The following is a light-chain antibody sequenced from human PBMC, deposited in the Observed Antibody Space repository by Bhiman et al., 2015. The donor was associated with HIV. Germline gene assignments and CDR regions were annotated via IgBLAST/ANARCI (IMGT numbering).Light chain of an antibody. CDR2: EVS. Sequence: QSALTQPASVSGSPGQSITISCTGSGSDVGGYNHVSWYQHHPGKAPKVMIYEVSKRPSGISNRFSGSKSGNTASLTISGLQAEDEADYYCSSYTSSSTFVFGTGTKVTVL. J-gene: IGLJ1*01. CDR3: SSYTSSSTFV. V-gene: IGLV2-14*01. CDR1: GSDVGGYNH.